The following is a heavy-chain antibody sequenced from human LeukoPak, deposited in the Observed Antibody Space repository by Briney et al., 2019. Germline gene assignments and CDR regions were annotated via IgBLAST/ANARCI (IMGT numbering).Heavy chain of an antibody. V-gene: IGHV4-59*01. J-gene: IGHJ5*02. Sequence: SETLSLTCTVSGGSISSYFWSWIRQPPGKGLEWIGYIYYTGSTNYNPSLKSRVTISVDTSKNQFSLKLTSVTAADTAVYYCAREGTLGPEGNWFDPWGQGTLVTVSS. CDR3: AREGTLGPEGNWFDP. CDR2: IYYTGST. D-gene: IGHD1-1*01. CDR1: GGSISSYF.